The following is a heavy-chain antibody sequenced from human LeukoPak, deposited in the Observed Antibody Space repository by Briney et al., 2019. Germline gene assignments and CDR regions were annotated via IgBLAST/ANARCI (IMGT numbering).Heavy chain of an antibody. CDR3: AREEHDQDDYGDYDY. J-gene: IGHJ4*02. CDR2: IYYSGST. V-gene: IGHV4-39*07. CDR1: GGSISSSSYY. D-gene: IGHD4-17*01. Sequence: SETLSLTCTVPGGSISSSSYYWGWIRQPPGKGLEWIGSIYYSGSTYYNPSLKSRVTISVDTSKNQFSLKLSSVTAADTAVYYCAREEHDQDDYGDYDYWGQGTLVTVSS.